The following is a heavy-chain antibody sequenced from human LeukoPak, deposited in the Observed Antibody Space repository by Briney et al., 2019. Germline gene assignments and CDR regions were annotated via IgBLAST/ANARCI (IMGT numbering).Heavy chain of an antibody. CDR1: GGSISSYY. CDR3: AREVAMAPYFDY. J-gene: IGHJ4*02. CDR2: IYYSGST. D-gene: IGHD5-12*01. Sequence: SENLSLTCTVSGGSISSYYWSWIRQPPGKGLEWIGYIYYSGSTNYNPSLKSRVTISVDTSKNQFSLKLSSVTAADTAVYYCAREVAMAPYFDYWGQGTLVTVSS. V-gene: IGHV4-59*01.